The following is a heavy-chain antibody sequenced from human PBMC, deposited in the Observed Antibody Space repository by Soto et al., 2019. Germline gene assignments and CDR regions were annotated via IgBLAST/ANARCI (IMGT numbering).Heavy chain of an antibody. V-gene: IGHV4-59*08. CDR1: GGSISSYY. Sequence: PSETLSLTCTVSGGSISSYYWSWIRQPPGKGLEWIGYIYYSGSTNYNPSLKSRVTISVDTSKNQFSLKLSSVTAADTAVYYCASSYYDILTGYSQYYFDYCGQGTLVTVSS. J-gene: IGHJ4*02. CDR3: ASSYYDILTGYSQYYFDY. D-gene: IGHD3-9*01. CDR2: IYYSGST.